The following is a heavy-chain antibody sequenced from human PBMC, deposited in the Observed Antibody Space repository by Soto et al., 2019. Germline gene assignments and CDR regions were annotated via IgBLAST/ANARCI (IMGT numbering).Heavy chain of an antibody. Sequence: QVQLQESGPGLVKPSETLSLTCTVSGVSITSYYWSWIRQPAGKGLEWIGRIYSSGSTNYNPSLKSRVTMSIATSKNQFSLKLSSVTAADTAVYYCACLYNWNGWSDYWCQGTLVTVSS. D-gene: IGHD1-20*01. J-gene: IGHJ4*02. CDR2: IYSSGST. CDR3: ACLYNWNGWSDY. CDR1: GVSITSYY. V-gene: IGHV4-4*07.